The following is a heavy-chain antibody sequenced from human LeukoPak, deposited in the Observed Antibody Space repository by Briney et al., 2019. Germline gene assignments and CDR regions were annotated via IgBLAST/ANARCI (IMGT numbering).Heavy chain of an antibody. Sequence: PGGSLRLSCAASGFTFSSSWMSWVRQAPGKGLEWVANIKQDGSEKYYVDSVKGRFTISRDNAKNSLYLQMNSLRAEDTAVYYCARAWIQLWFEGATVGLLDYWGQGTLVTVSS. CDR2: IKQDGSEK. CDR1: GFTFSSSW. D-gene: IGHD5-18*01. CDR3: ARAWIQLWFEGATVGLLDY. V-gene: IGHV3-7*01. J-gene: IGHJ4*02.